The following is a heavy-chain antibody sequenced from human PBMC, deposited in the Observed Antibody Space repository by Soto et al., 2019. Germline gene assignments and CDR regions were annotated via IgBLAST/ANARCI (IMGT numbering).Heavy chain of an antibody. Sequence: SETLSLTCAVYGGSFSGYYWSWIRQPPGKGLEWIGEINHSGSTNYNPSLKSRVTISVDTSKNQFSLKLSSVTAADTAVYYCARGFVELGIPGWFDPWGQGTLVTVSS. CDR3: ARGFVELGIPGWFDP. J-gene: IGHJ5*02. CDR2: INHSGST. V-gene: IGHV4-34*01. CDR1: GGSFSGYY. D-gene: IGHD7-27*01.